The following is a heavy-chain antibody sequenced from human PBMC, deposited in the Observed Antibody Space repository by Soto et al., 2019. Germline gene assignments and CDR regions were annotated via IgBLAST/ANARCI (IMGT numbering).Heavy chain of an antibody. Sequence: GGSLRLSCAASGFTFSSYAMSWVRQAPGKGMEWVAAISGSGGSTYYADSVKGRFTISRDNSKNTLYLQMNSLRAEDTAVYYCARDSRIVARPAMGSVGFDPWGQGTLVTVSS. V-gene: IGHV3-23*01. CDR3: ARDSRIVARPAMGSVGFDP. CDR2: ISGSGGST. CDR1: GFTFSSYA. D-gene: IGHD2-2*01. J-gene: IGHJ5*02.